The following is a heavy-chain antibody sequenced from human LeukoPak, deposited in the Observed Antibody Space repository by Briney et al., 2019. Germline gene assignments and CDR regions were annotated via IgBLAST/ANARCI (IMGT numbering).Heavy chain of an antibody. D-gene: IGHD3-10*01. V-gene: IGHV3-23*01. Sequence: LTGGSLRLSCAASGFTFSSSAMSWVRQAPGKGLEWVSSISGSGSGGSTYYADSVKGRFTISRDNSKNTLYLQMNSLRAEDTAVYYCAKDRRAGSYDYWGQGTLVTVSS. CDR3: AKDRRAGSYDY. CDR1: GFTFSSSA. J-gene: IGHJ4*02. CDR2: ISGSGSGGST.